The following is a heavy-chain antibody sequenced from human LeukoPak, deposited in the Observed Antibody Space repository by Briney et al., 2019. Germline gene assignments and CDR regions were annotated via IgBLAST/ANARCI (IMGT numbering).Heavy chain of an antibody. CDR3: ARGDIVVVLAAIDYYYYGMDV. D-gene: IGHD2-2*01. J-gene: IGHJ6*02. CDR1: GYTFTAYY. CDR2: INPNSGGT. V-gene: IGHV1-2*06. Sequence: ASVKVSCKASGYTFTAYYIHWVRQAPGQGLEWMGRINPNSGGTNYAQKFQDRVTMTRDTSISTAYMELSRLRSDGTAVYYCARGDIVVVLAAIDYYYYGMDVWGQGTTVTVSS.